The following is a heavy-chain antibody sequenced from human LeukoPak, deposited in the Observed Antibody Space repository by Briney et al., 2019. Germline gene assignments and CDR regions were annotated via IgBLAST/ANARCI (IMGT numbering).Heavy chain of an antibody. CDR3: ARGTLGAWGW. CDR1: GFTFSSYD. CDR2: ISSSSNYI. J-gene: IGHJ4*02. V-gene: IGHV3-21*01. Sequence: GGSLTLSCAVSGFTFSSYDMNWVRQAPGKGLEWVSSISSSSNYIHYADSVKGRFTISRDNAKNSLYLQMNSLRAEDTAVYFCARGTLGAWGWWGQGTLVTVSA. D-gene: IGHD6-19*01.